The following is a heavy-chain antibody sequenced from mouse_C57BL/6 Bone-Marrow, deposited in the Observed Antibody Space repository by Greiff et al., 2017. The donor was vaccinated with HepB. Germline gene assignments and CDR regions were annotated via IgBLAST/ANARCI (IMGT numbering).Heavy chain of an antibody. CDR3: ARMIYYYGSSPLYAMDY. D-gene: IGHD1-1*01. Sequence: VQLQESGAELARPGASVKMSCKASGYTFTSYTMHWVKQRPGQGLEWIGYINPSSGYTKYNQKFKDKATLTADKSSSTAYMQLSSLTSEDSAVSYCARMIYYYGSSPLYAMDYWGQGTSVTVSS. CDR1: GYTFTSYT. CDR2: INPSSGYT. J-gene: IGHJ4*01. V-gene: IGHV1-4*01.